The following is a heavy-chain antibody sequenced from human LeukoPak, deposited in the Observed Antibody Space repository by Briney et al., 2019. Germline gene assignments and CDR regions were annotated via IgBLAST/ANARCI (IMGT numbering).Heavy chain of an antibody. CDR1: GFTFSSYA. CDR3: AKDPINLRGYGYRVYYYYGMDV. V-gene: IGHV3-23*01. J-gene: IGHJ6*02. D-gene: IGHD5-18*01. CDR2: ISGSGGST. Sequence: GGSLRLSCAASGFTFSSYAMSWVRQAPGKGLEWVSAISGSGGSTYYADSVKGRFTISRDNSKNTLYLQMNSLRAEDTAVYYCAKDPINLRGYGYRVYYYYGMDVWGQGTTVTVSS.